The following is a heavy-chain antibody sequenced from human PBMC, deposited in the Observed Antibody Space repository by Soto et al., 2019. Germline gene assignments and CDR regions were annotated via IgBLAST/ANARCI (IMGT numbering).Heavy chain of an antibody. CDR1: GFTLSSYG. D-gene: IGHD3-10*01. CDR3: ARDVGRGVNRGPIDY. V-gene: IGHV3-33*01. CDR2: IWYDGSNK. J-gene: IGHJ4*02. Sequence: QPGGSLRLSCAASGFTLSSYGMHWVRQAPGKGLEWVAVIWYDGSNKYYADTLKGRFTISRDNSKNTLYLQMKSLRAEDTAVYYCARDVGRGVNRGPIDYWGQGTQVTVSS.